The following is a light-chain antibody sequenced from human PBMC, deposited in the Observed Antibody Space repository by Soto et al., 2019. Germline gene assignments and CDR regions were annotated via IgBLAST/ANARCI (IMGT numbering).Light chain of an antibody. Sequence: EIVVTQSPATLSVSPGERATLSCRASQSVSSNLAWYQQKPGQPPSLLIYDASTRATGVPGRFSGSGSGTEFTLTISSLQSEDSAFYYCQQYNNWPKTFGQGTKVEIK. J-gene: IGKJ1*01. V-gene: IGKV3-15*01. CDR3: QQYNNWPKT. CDR1: QSVSSN. CDR2: DAS.